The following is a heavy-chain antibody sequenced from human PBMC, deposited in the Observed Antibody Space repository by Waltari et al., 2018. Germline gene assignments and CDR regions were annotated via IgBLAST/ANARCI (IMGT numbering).Heavy chain of an antibody. CDR1: SGSLTGYH. CDR2: INHSGNT. V-gene: IGHV4-34*01. Sequence: QVHFQQWGAGLLQPSETLSLTCGVSSGSLTGYHWNWIRQAPGKGLEWIGDINHSGNTDYNPSLESRVTISADTSKNQFSLHLTSVTAADTAVYYCARGHPFTIVSPRYYYYYYMDVWDKGTAVTVSS. D-gene: IGHD3-9*01. J-gene: IGHJ6*03. CDR3: ARGHPFTIVSPRYYYYYYMDV.